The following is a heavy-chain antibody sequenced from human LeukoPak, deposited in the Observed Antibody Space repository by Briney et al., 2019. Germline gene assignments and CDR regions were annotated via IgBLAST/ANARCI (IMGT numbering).Heavy chain of an antibody. CDR3: ARASLSSLLPFDY. CDR1: GFTSGSYW. Sequence: GGSLRLSCAASGFTSGSYWMNWVRQAPGKGLEWVAIIKQDGSQKFYLDSVRGRFTISTDTANNSLYLLMNSLRAEDTAVYYCARASLSSLLPFDYWGQGILVTVSS. J-gene: IGHJ4*02. V-gene: IGHV3-7*01. CDR2: IKQDGSQK. D-gene: IGHD2-15*01.